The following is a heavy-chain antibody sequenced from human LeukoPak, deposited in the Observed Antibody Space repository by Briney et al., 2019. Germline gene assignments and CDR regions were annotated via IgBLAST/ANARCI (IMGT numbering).Heavy chain of an antibody. CDR3: ARRDVNAFDF. J-gene: IGHJ3*01. V-gene: IGHV5-51*01. CDR1: GYSFSNYW. CDR2: IYPGDSDT. Sequence: GESLKISCKGSGYSFSNYWIGWVRQMPGKGLEWMAIIYPGDSDTRYSPSFQGQVTISTDKSINTAYLQWNSLKASDTAMYYCARRDVNAFDFWGQGTVVTVSS.